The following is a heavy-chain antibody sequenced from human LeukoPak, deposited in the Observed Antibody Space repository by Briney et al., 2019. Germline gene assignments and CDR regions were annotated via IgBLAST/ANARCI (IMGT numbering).Heavy chain of an antibody. J-gene: IGHJ4*02. Sequence: PGGSLRLSCAASGFTFNYYWLTWVRQAPGKGLEWVANIQQDGSEKYYVDYVKGRFIISRDNAKNSLYLQMNSLRAEDTAVYYCARVRKLRTRGVMDPLDYWGQGTLVTVSS. V-gene: IGHV3-7*01. D-gene: IGHD3-10*01. CDR1: GFTFNYYW. CDR3: ARVRKLRTRGVMDPLDY. CDR2: IQQDGSEK.